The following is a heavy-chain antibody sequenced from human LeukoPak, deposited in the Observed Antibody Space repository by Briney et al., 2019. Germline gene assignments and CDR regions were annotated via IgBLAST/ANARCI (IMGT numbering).Heavy chain of an antibody. J-gene: IGHJ4*02. CDR2: IIPILGIA. V-gene: IGHV1-69*04. D-gene: IGHD6-13*01. CDR1: GGTFSSYA. Sequence: GASVKVSCKASGGTFSSYAISWVRQAPGQGLEWMGTIIPILGIANYAQKFQGRVTITADKSTSTAYMELSSLRSEDTAVYYCARDGIAAAGSAYWGQGTLVTVSS. CDR3: ARDGIAAAGSAY.